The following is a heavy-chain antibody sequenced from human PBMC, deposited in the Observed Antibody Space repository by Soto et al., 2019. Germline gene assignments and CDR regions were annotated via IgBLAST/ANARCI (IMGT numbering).Heavy chain of an antibody. CDR3: ARDQLEGNWFDP. Sequence: QLQLQESGSGLVRPSQTLSLTCAVSGGSISSGGYSWNWIRQPPGKGLEWIGYINHSGSTLYNPSRKSRVTISVDKSKNQFSLKLSSVTAADTAVYYCARDQLEGNWFDPWGQGTLVTVSS. D-gene: IGHD1-1*01. CDR1: GGSISSGGYS. CDR2: INHSGST. J-gene: IGHJ5*02. V-gene: IGHV4-30-2*01.